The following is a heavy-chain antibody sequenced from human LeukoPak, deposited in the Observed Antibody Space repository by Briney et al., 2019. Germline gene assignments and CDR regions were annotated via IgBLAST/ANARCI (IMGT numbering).Heavy chain of an antibody. CDR1: GFTFNRYW. D-gene: IGHD3-10*01. CDR2: IKEDGSEQ. CDR3: VGAGYYFDY. V-gene: IGHV3-7*01. Sequence: PGGSLRLSCAASGFTFNRYWMNWVRQAPGKGLEWVANIKEDGSEQNYVDSVKGRFTISGDNAKNSLFLQMNSLRAEDTAVYYCVGAGYYFDYWGQGTLVTVSS. J-gene: IGHJ4*02.